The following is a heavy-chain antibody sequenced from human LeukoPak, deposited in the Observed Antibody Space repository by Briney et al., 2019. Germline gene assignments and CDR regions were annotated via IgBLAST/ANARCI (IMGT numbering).Heavy chain of an antibody. J-gene: IGHJ4*02. D-gene: IGHD5-12*01. CDR3: ARAGGYPGEYYFDF. CDR1: GYTFTGYY. V-gene: IGHV1-2*02. CDR2: INPNSGVT. Sequence: GASVKVSCKSSGYTFTGYYMHWVRQAPGQGLEWMGWINPNSGVTNYAQKFQGRVTMTRGTSISTAYMDLSRLRSDDTAVYYCARAGGYPGEYYFDFWGQGSLVTVSS.